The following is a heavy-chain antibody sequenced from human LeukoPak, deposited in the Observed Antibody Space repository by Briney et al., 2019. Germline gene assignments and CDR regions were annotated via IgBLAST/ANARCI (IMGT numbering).Heavy chain of an antibody. D-gene: IGHD2-2*01. CDR3: ASFSTSFDY. CDR1: GFTFSSYA. Sequence: GGSLRLSCAASGFTFSSYAMSWIRQAPGKGLEWISYISSSGSTIYYVDSVKGRFTISRDNAKNSLYLQMNSLRAEDTAVYYCASFSTSFDYWGPGTLVTVSS. J-gene: IGHJ4*02. CDR2: ISSSGSTI. V-gene: IGHV3-11*01.